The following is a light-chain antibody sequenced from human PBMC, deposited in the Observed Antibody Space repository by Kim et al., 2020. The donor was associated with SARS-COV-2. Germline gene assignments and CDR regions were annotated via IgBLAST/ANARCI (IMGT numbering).Light chain of an antibody. V-gene: IGLV3-1*01. CDR2: QDS. Sequence: VAVSPGQTASITCSGDKLGDKYACWYQQKPGQSPVLVIYQDSKRPSGIPERFSGSNSGNTATLTISGTQAMDEADYYCQAWDSTVVFGGGTQLTVL. J-gene: IGLJ2*01. CDR3: QAWDSTVV. CDR1: KLGDKY.